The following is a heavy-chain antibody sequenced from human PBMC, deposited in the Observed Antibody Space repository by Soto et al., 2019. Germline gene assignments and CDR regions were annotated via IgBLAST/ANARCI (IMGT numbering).Heavy chain of an antibody. J-gene: IGHJ6*02. CDR2: IIPIFGTA. V-gene: IGHV1-69*13. CDR3: ASQLYDYYDSSGLGNSYYYGMDV. Sequence: SVKVSCKASRGTFSSYAISWVRQAPGQGLEWMGGIIPIFGTANYAQKFQGRVTITADESTSTAYMELSSLRSEDTAVYYCASQLYDYYDSSGLGNSYYYGMDVWGQGTTVTVSS. CDR1: RGTFSSYA. D-gene: IGHD3-22*01.